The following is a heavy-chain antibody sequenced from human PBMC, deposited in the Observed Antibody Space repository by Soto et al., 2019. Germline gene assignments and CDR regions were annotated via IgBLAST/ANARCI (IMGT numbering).Heavy chain of an antibody. V-gene: IGHV1-18*01. J-gene: IGHJ4*02. D-gene: IGHD3-10*01. CDR3: ARDISRGEYDY. CDR2: INVYNGNT. Sequence: QVQLVQSGAEVKKPGASVKVSCKASGYTFTSYGISWVRQAPGQGLEWMGWINVYNGNTNYAQKLQGRVTMTRDTATSTAYLDLRSVRSDDTAVYFCARDISRGEYDYWGQGTLVTVSS. CDR1: GYTFTSYG.